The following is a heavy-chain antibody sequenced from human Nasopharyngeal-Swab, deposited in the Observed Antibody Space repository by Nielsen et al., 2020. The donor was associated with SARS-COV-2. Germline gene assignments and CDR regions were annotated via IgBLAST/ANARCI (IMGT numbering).Heavy chain of an antibody. CDR3: ASLTYYYGSGARRGMDV. CDR1: GGSISSGSYY. Sequence: SETLSLTCTVSGGSISSGSYYWSWIRQPAGKGLEWIGRIYTSGSTNYNPSLKSRVTISVDTSKNQFSLKLSSVTAADTAVYYCASLTYYYGSGARRGMDVWGQGTTVTVSS. J-gene: IGHJ6*02. V-gene: IGHV4-61*02. CDR2: IYTSGST. D-gene: IGHD3-10*01.